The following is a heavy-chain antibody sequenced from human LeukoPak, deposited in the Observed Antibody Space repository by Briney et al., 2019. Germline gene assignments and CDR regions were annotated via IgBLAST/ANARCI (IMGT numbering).Heavy chain of an antibody. CDR1: GFTFSTYE. Sequence: SLRLSCAASGFTFSTYEMNWVRQAPGKGLEWVANIKQDGSEKNYVDSVKGRFTISRDNVKNSLYLQMNSLRAEDTAVYYCARGGGKFDYWGQGTQVTVSS. D-gene: IGHD3-16*01. CDR3: ARGGGKFDY. J-gene: IGHJ4*02. CDR2: IKQDGSEK. V-gene: IGHV3-7*04.